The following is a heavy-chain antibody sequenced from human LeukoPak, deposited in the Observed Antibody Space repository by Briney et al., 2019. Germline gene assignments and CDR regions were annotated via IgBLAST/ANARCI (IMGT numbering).Heavy chain of an antibody. Sequence: SETLSLTRTVSGGXMRNYYWSWIRQPPGRGLQWIGYIYYSGSTNYNPSLKSRVTVSLDTSKNQFSLSLSSVTAADTALYYCARGIGDTSGYYSWLYYFDFWGQGTLVTVSS. CDR3: ARGIGDTSGYYSWLYYFDF. CDR1: GGXMRNYY. D-gene: IGHD3-22*01. J-gene: IGHJ4*02. V-gene: IGHV4-59*01. CDR2: IYYSGST.